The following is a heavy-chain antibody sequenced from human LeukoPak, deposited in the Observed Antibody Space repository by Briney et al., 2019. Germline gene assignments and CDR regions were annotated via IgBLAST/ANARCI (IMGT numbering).Heavy chain of an antibody. D-gene: IGHD3-10*01. CDR3: ARDHYYGSGSRRFDP. J-gene: IGHJ5*02. CDR2: ISISSSSI. Sequence: GGSLSLSCAASGFIFSSYSMNWVRQAPGKGLEWVSSISISSSSIYYADSVKGRFTISRDNAKNSLYLQMNSLRAEDTAVYYCARDHYYGSGSRRFDPWGQGTLVTVSS. CDR1: GFIFSSYS. V-gene: IGHV3-21*01.